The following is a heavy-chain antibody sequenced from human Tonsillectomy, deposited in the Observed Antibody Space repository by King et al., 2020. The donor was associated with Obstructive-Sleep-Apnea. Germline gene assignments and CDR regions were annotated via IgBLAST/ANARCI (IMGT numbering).Heavy chain of an antibody. V-gene: IGHV4-34*01. CDR2: INHSGST. J-gene: IGHJ6*02. Sequence: VQLQQWGAGLLKPSETLSLTCSVYGGSFSGYYWSWIRQPPGKGLEWIGEINHSGSTNYNPSLKSRVTISVDTSKNQFSLKLSSVTAADTAVYYCASSPYDFWIYGMDVWGQGTTVTVSS. CDR3: ASSPYDFWIYGMDV. CDR1: GGSFSGYY. D-gene: IGHD3-3*01.